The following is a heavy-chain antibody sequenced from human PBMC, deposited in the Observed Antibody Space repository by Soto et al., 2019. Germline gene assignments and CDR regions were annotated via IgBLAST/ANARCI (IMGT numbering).Heavy chain of an antibody. J-gene: IGHJ6*02. V-gene: IGHV3-33*01. CDR3: ASDIFRRPLTHDWSSDYYDYYGMDV. D-gene: IGHD3-9*01. CDR2: IWYDGSNK. CDR1: GFTFSSYG. Sequence: QVQLVESGGGVVQPGRSLRLSCAASGFTFSSYGMHWVRQAPGKGLEWVAVIWYDGSNKYYADSVKGRFTISRDNSKNTHYLQMSRLRAEDTSVYYCASDIFRRPLTHDWSSDYYDYYGMDVWGQGSTVTVSS.